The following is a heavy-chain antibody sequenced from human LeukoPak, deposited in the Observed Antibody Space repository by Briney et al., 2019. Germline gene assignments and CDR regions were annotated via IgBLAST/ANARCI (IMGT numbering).Heavy chain of an antibody. D-gene: IGHD3-9*01. CDR3: AKAQHYDILTGYYYYYMDV. Sequence: PGGSLRLSCAASGFTFSSYEMNWVRRAPGKGLEWVANIKEDAGEIYYVDSVKGRFTISRDNAKNSLYLQMDSLRAEDTAVYYCAKAQHYDILTGYYYYYMDVWGKGTTVTISS. J-gene: IGHJ6*03. V-gene: IGHV3-7*03. CDR2: IKEDAGEI. CDR1: GFTFSSYE.